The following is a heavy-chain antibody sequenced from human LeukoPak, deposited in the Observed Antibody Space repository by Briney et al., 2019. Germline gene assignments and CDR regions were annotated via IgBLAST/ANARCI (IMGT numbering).Heavy chain of an antibody. CDR2: ISAYNGNT. J-gene: IGHJ6*02. CDR3: ARDGSPSRVASYYYYYGMDV. V-gene: IGHV1-18*01. D-gene: IGHD1-26*01. Sequence: GASVKVSCKASAYTFTSYGISWVRQSPGQGLEWMGWISAYNGNTNYAQKLQGRVTMTTDTSTSTAYMELRSLRSDDTAVYYCARDGSPSRVASYYYYYGMDVSGQGTTVTVSS. CDR1: AYTFTSYG.